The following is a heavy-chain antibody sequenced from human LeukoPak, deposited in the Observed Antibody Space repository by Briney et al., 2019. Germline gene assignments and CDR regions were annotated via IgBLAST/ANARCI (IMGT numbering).Heavy chain of an antibody. J-gene: IGHJ4*02. D-gene: IGHD6-19*01. V-gene: IGHV1-8*03. CDR1: GYTFTSYD. Sequence: ASVKVSCKASGYTFTSYDINWVRQATGQGLEWMGWMNPNSGNTGYAQKFQGRVTITRNTSISTAYMELSSLRSEDTAVYYCARCPSSGCPYGDHWGQGTLVTVSS. CDR2: MNPNSGNT. CDR3: ARCPSSGCPYGDH.